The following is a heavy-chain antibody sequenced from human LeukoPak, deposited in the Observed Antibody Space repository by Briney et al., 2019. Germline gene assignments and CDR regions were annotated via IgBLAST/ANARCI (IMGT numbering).Heavy chain of an antibody. CDR1: GFTFSSYS. J-gene: IGHJ5*02. CDR2: ISSSSSYI. D-gene: IGHD3-22*01. CDR3: ARDPFAYDSSGYYAWFDP. V-gene: IGHV3-21*01. Sequence: GGSLRLSCAASGFTFSSYSMNWVRQAPGKGLEWVSSISSSSSYIYYADSVKGRFTISRDNAKNSLYLQMNSLRAEDTAVYYCARDPFAYDSSGYYAWFDPWGQGTLVTVSS.